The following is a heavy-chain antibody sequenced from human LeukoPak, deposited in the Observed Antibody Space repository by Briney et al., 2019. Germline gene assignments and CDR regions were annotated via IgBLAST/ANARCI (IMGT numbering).Heavy chain of an antibody. CDR2: IHHSGST. Sequence: SETLSLTCAVYGGSFSGYYWSWIRQPPGKGLEWIGGIHHSGSTNYNPSLKSRGTISGDTSKNQFSLKLSSVSAADTAVYYCAREKGYCSGANCYGGTFEYWGQGTLVTVSS. CDR1: GGSFSGYY. D-gene: IGHD2-15*01. J-gene: IGHJ4*02. V-gene: IGHV4-34*01. CDR3: AREKGYCSGANCYGGTFEY.